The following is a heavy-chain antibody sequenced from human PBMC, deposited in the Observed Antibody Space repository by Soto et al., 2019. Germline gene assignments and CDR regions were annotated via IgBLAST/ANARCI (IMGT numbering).Heavy chain of an antibody. Sequence: GGSLRLSCAASGFTFSSYAMSWVRQAPGKGLEWVSAISGSGGSTYYADSVKGRFTISRDNSKNTLYLQMNSLRAEDTAVYYCAKGYDILTGRSFDYWGQGTLVTAPQ. J-gene: IGHJ4*02. D-gene: IGHD3-9*01. CDR2: ISGSGGST. CDR3: AKGYDILTGRSFDY. V-gene: IGHV3-23*01. CDR1: GFTFSSYA.